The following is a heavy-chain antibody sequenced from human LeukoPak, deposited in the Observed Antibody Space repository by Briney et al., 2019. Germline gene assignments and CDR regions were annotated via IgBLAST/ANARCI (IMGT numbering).Heavy chain of an antibody. CDR3: ARGYDYVWGSYRYVLDY. D-gene: IGHD3-16*02. CDR1: GFTVSSNY. CDR2: IYSGGST. V-gene: IGHV3-53*01. J-gene: IGHJ4*02. Sequence: GGSLRLSCAASGFTVSSNYMSWVRQAPGKGLAWFSVIYSGGSTYYADSVKGRFTISRDNSKNTLYLQMNSLRAEDTAVYYCARGYDYVWGSYRYVLDYWGQGTLVTVSS.